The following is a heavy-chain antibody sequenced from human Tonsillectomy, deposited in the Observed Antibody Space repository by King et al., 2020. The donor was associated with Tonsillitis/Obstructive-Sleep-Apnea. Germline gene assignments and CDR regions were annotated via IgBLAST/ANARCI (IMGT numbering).Heavy chain of an antibody. D-gene: IGHD3-22*01. CDR1: EFTFSDYY. CDR3: ARGTPMIVLNCYYMDV. CDR2: ISTSGSYT. J-gene: IGHJ6*03. Sequence: VQLVESGGGLVKPGGSLRLSCAASEFTFSDYYMGWIRQAPGKGLEWVSYISTSGSYTNYADSVKGRFTISRDNAKNSLYLQMNSLRAEDTAVYYCARGTPMIVLNCYYMDVWGKGTTVTVSS. V-gene: IGHV3-11*05.